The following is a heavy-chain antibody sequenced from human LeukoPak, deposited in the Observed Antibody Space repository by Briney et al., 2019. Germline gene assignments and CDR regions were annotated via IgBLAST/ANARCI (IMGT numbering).Heavy chain of an antibody. J-gene: IGHJ4*02. D-gene: IGHD6-19*01. V-gene: IGHV1-46*01. Sequence: ASVKVSCKASGYTFTSYYMHWVRQAPGQGLEWMGIINPSGGSTSYAQKFQGRVTMTRDTSTSTVYMELSSLRSEDTAVYYCARDGRIAVAGGYFDYWGQGTLVTVSS. CDR1: GYTFTSYY. CDR3: ARDGRIAVAGGYFDY. CDR2: INPSGGST.